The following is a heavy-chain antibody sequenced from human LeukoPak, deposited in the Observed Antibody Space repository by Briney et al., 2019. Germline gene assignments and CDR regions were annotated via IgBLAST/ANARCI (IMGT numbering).Heavy chain of an antibody. D-gene: IGHD5-18*01. V-gene: IGHV1-69*13. CDR1: GGTFSSYA. CDR3: ARENAAMGSFDY. J-gene: IGHJ4*02. CDR2: IIPIFGTA. Sequence: ASVKVSCKASGGTFSSYAISWVRQAPGQGLEWMGGIIPIFGTANYAQKFQGRVTITADESTSTAYMELSSLRSEDTAVYYCARENAAMGSFDYWGQGTLVTVSP.